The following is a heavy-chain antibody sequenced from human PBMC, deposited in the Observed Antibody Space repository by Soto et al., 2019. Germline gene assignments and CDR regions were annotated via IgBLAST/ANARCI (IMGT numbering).Heavy chain of an antibody. CDR1: GFTFGSYG. D-gene: IGHD6-6*01. J-gene: IGHJ6*02. CDR2: IWYDGSNK. CDR3: ARAIGGAARSGRGLYYYGMDV. Sequence: QVQLVESGGGVVQPGRSLRLSCAASGFTFGSYGMHWVRQAPGKGLEWVAVIWYDGSNKYYADSVKGRFTISRDNSKNTLYLQMNGLRAEDTAVYYWARAIGGAARSGRGLYYYGMDVWGQGTTVTVSS. V-gene: IGHV3-33*01.